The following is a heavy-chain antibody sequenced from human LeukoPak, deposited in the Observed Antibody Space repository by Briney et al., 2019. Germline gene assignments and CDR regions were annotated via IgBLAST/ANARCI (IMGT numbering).Heavy chain of an antibody. CDR3: ARAILWFGEVDAFDI. V-gene: IGHV4-61*10. CDR2: IYYSGST. CDR1: GGSISSGSYY. Sequence: SETLSLTCTVSGGSISSGSYYWSWIRQPAGKGLEWIGYIYYSGSTNYNPSLKSRVTISVDTSKNQFSLKLSSVTAADTAVYYCARAILWFGEVDAFDIWGQGTMVTVSS. D-gene: IGHD3-10*01. J-gene: IGHJ3*02.